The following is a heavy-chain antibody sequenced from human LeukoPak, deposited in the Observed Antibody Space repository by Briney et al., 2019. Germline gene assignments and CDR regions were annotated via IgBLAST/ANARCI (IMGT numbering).Heavy chain of an antibody. CDR1: GVALSNSI. V-gene: IGHV3-30*07. Sequence: GGSLRLSCGAAGVALSNSIIHGVRRAPGKGFEWVSAMSYDGFSKYYADSMKGRLTISRDDSKNTVYLQMKSLRPEDTAVYYCAREGHTRGYCGTFDVWAQGTTVAVS. D-gene: IGHD3-22*01. CDR3: AREGHTRGYCGTFDV. CDR2: MSYDGFSK. J-gene: IGHJ3*01.